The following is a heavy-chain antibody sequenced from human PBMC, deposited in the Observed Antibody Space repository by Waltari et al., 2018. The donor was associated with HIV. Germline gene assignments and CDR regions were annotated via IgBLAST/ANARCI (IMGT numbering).Heavy chain of an antibody. V-gene: IGHV1-8*01. D-gene: IGHD1-26*01. CDR1: GYIFNNYD. CDR2: LNPHSRNT. Sequence: QVQLVQSGAEVTQPGASVKVSCKASGYIFNNYDINWVRQATGQGLGWRGWLNPHSRNTGYAQKGQGRVTMTSDTAITTAYMELSSLKSEDTAVYYCARAVNAVGAPHWFAPWGQGTLVTVSS. J-gene: IGHJ5*02. CDR3: ARAVNAVGAPHWFAP.